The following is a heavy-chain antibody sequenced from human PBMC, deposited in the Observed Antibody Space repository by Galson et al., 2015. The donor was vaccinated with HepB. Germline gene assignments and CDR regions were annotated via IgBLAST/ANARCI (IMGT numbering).Heavy chain of an antibody. J-gene: IGHJ6*02. CDR3: ASLAPRRGSYLTYGLDV. Sequence: SLRLSCAASGFSFSTYAMSWVRQAPGKGLEWVSGISGSGANSWYLDSVKGRFTISRDNPNNTLYLQASGLRADDTALYYCASLAPRRGSYLTYGLDVWGQGTTVTVSS. CDR2: ISGSGANS. D-gene: IGHD3-10*01. CDR1: GFSFSTYA. V-gene: IGHV3-23*01.